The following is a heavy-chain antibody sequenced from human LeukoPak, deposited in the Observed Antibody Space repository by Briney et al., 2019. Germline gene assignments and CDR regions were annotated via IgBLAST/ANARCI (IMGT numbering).Heavy chain of an antibody. CDR1: GGSISSSSYY. D-gene: IGHD3-22*01. V-gene: IGHV4-39*01. Sequence: SETLSLTCTVSGGSISSSSYYWGWIRQPPGKGLEWIGSIYYSGSTYYNPSLKSRVTISVDTSKNQFSLKLSSVTAADTAVYYCASVYYYDSSGYSPDAFDIWGQGTMVTVSS. CDR3: ASVYYYDSSGYSPDAFDI. CDR2: IYYSGST. J-gene: IGHJ3*02.